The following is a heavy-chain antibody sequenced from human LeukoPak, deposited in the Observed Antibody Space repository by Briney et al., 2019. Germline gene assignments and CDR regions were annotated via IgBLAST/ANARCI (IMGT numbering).Heavy chain of an antibody. V-gene: IGHV3-30*04. Sequence: GRSLRLSCAASGFTFSSYAMHWVRQAPGKGLEWVALISYDGSTRDYVDSEKGRFTTSRDNSINTLYLQMDSLRPEDTAVYYCARAPYSSGWYYFDYWGQGTLVTVSS. D-gene: IGHD6-19*01. CDR1: GFTFSSYA. CDR3: ARAPYSSGWYYFDY. J-gene: IGHJ4*02. CDR2: ISYDGSTR.